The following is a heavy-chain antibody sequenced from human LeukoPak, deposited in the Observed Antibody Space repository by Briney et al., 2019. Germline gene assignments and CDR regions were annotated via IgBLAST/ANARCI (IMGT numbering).Heavy chain of an antibody. D-gene: IGHD2-15*01. CDR2: ISGSGGNT. CDR3: AKQLGYCSDGSCYFPY. Sequence: GGSLRLSCAASGFTFSSYAMNWVRQAPGTGLEWISGISGSGGNTYYADSVQGRFTISRDNSKSTLCLQMNSLRAEDTAVYYCAKQLGYCSDGSCYFPYWGQGTLVTVSS. V-gene: IGHV3-23*01. J-gene: IGHJ4*02. CDR1: GFTFSSYA.